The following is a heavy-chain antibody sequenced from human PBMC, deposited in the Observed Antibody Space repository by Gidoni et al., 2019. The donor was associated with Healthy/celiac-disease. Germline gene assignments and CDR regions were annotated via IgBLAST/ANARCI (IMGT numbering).Heavy chain of an antibody. Sequence: QVQLVQSGAEVKKPGASVKVSCKASGYTFTGYYMHWVRQAPGQGLEWMGWINPNSGGTNNAQKFQGRVTMTRDTSISTAYMELSRLRSDDTAVYYCARDSRDYDFWSGYPLYWGQGTLVTVSS. D-gene: IGHD3-3*01. J-gene: IGHJ4*02. CDR3: ARDSRDYDFWSGYPLY. V-gene: IGHV1-2*02. CDR2: INPNSGGT. CDR1: GYTFTGYY.